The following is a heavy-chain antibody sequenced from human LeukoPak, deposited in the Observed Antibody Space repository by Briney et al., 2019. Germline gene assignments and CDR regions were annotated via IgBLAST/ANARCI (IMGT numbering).Heavy chain of an antibody. CDR2: IKSKTDGGTT. J-gene: IGHJ6*03. V-gene: IGHV3-15*01. CDR3: WGVPTASTAMETQDWYYYMDV. CDR1: GFTFSNAW. D-gene: IGHD5-18*01. Sequence: GGSLRLSCAASGFTFSNAWMSWVRQAPGKGLEWVGRIKSKTDGGTTDYAAPVKGRFTISRDDSNNTLYLQMNSLKTEDTAVYYCWGVPTASTAMETQDWYYYMDVWGKGTTVTVSS.